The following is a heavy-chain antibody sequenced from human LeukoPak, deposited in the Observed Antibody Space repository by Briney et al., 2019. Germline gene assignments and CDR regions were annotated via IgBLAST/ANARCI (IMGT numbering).Heavy chain of an antibody. CDR2: MNPNSGDT. CDR3: AMGPRNGGNHY. D-gene: IGHD4-23*01. CDR1: AYSFTTYD. V-gene: IGHV1-8*01. Sequence: GASVKVSCKASAYSFTTYDFNWVRQATGQGLEWMGWMNPNSGDTGYAQNFQGRVTMTRDTSITTAYMELSSLKSDDTAIYYCAMGPRNGGNHYWGQGTLVTVSS. J-gene: IGHJ4*02.